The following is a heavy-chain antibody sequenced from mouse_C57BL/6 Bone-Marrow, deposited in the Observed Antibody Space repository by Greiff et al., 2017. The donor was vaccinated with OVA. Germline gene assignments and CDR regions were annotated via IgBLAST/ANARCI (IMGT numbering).Heavy chain of an antibody. CDR1: GFSLTSYG. D-gene: IGHD4-1*01. CDR2: IWGGGST. Sequence: VMLVESGPGLVAPSQSLSITCTVSGFSLTSYGVDWVRQPPGKGLAWLGVIWGGGSTNYNSALMSRLSISKDNSKSQVFLKMNSLQTDDTAMYYCAKHNLRPTGFFAYWGQGTLVTVSA. V-gene: IGHV2-9*01. CDR3: AKHNLRPTGFFAY. J-gene: IGHJ3*01.